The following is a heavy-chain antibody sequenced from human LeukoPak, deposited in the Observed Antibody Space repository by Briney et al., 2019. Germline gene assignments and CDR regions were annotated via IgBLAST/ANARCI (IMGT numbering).Heavy chain of an antibody. V-gene: IGHV1-69*05. CDR3: ASLKFSGTFDY. CDR1: GGTFSSYA. J-gene: IGHJ4*02. Sequence: SVKVSCKASGGTFSSYAVSWVRQAPGQGLEWMGRIIPIFGTANYAQKFQGRVTITTDESTSTAYMELSSLRSEDTAVYYCASLKFSGTFDYWGQGTLVTVSS. D-gene: IGHD2-15*01. CDR2: IIPIFGTA.